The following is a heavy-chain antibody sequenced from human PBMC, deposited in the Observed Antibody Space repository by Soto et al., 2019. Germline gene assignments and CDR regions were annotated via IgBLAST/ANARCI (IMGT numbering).Heavy chain of an antibody. CDR3: AKMGTYCSSTSCYSDAFDI. J-gene: IGHJ3*02. CDR1: GFTFSSYA. V-gene: IGHV3-23*01. CDR2: ISGSGGST. Sequence: EVQLLESGGGLVQPGGSLRLSCAAPGFTFSSYAMSWVRQAPGKGLEWVSAISGSGGSTYYADSVKGRFTISRDNSKNTLYLQMNSLRAEDTAVYYCAKMGTYCSSTSCYSDAFDIWGQGTMVTVSS. D-gene: IGHD2-2*01.